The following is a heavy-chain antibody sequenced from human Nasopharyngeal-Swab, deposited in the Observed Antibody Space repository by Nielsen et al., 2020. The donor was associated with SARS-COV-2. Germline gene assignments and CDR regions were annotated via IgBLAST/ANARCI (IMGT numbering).Heavy chain of an antibody. V-gene: IGHV3-7*03. Sequence: GESLKISCVGTGFTFSSFWMNWVRQAPGKGLEWVANINGDGSARYYVDSVRGRFTVSRDNSKNTLYLQMNSLRAEDTAVYYCAKDTRGTYYYDSSGYYGTDYWGQGTLVTVSS. CDR3: AKDTRGTYYYDSSGYYGTDY. D-gene: IGHD3-22*01. J-gene: IGHJ4*02. CDR2: INGDGSAR. CDR1: GFTFSSFW.